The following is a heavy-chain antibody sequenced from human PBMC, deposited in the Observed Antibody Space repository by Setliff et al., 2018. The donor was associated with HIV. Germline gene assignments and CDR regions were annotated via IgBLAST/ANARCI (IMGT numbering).Heavy chain of an antibody. V-gene: IGHV4-34*01. CDR2: INHSGST. CDR3: ARRGGAIGYDRTRRPSFNAFDI. Sequence: SETLSLTCAVYGGSFSGYYWSWIRQPPGKGLEWIGEINHSGSTNYNPSLKSRVTISVDTSKNQFSLKLSSVTAADTAVYCCARRGGAIGYDRTRRPSFNAFDIWGQGTMVTVSS. J-gene: IGHJ3*02. D-gene: IGHD3-22*01. CDR1: GGSFSGYY.